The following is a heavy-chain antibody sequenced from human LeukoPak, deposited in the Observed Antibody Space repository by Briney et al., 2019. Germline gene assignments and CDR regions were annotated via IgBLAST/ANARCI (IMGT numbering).Heavy chain of an antibody. Sequence: PSETLSLTCTVSGGFISSGGYYWSWIRQHPGTGLEWIGYIYYSGSTYYNPSLKSRVTISVDTSKNQFSLKLSSVTAADTAVYYCAQGPGGILTGFHYWGQGTLVTVSS. J-gene: IGHJ4*02. D-gene: IGHD3-9*01. CDR3: AQGPGGILTGFHY. V-gene: IGHV4-31*03. CDR2: IYYSGST. CDR1: GGFISSGGYY.